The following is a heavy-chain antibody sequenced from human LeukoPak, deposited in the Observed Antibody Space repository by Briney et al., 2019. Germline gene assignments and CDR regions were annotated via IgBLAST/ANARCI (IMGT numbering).Heavy chain of an antibody. J-gene: IGHJ4*02. CDR2: INHSGST. CDR1: GGSFSGYY. V-gene: IGHV4-34*01. Sequence: SETLSLTCAVYGGSFSGYYWSWIRQPPGKGLEWIGEINHSGSTNYNPSLKSRVTISVDTSKNQFFLKLSSVTAADTAVYYGARLVCGGDCYSDYWGQGTLVTVSS. D-gene: IGHD2-21*02. CDR3: ARLVCGGDCYSDY.